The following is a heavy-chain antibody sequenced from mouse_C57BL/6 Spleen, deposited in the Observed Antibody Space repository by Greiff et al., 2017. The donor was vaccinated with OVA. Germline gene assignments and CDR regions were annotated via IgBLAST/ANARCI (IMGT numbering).Heavy chain of an antibody. CDR1: GYTFTDYN. J-gene: IGHJ2*01. CDR3: ARLDWDGGSYYFDY. D-gene: IGHD4-1*01. Sequence: EVKLQESGPELVKPGASVKMSCKASGYTFTDYNMHWVKQSHGKSLEWIGYINPNNGGTSYNQKFKGKATLTVNKSSSTAYMELRSLTSEDSAVYYCARLDWDGGSYYFDYWGQGTTLTVSS. V-gene: IGHV1-22*01. CDR2: INPNNGGT.